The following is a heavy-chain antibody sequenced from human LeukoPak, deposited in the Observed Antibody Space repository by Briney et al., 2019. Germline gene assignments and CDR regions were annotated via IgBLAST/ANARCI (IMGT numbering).Heavy chain of an antibody. CDR1: GGSFSGYY. CDR3: ARVAARRHYYYYMDV. Sequence: SETLSLTCAAYGGSFSGYYWSWIRQPPGKGLEWIGEINHSGSTNYNPSLKSRVTISVDTSKNQFSLKLSSVTAADTAVYYCARVAARRHYYYYMDVWGKGTTVTVSS. J-gene: IGHJ6*03. CDR2: INHSGST. D-gene: IGHD6-6*01. V-gene: IGHV4-34*01.